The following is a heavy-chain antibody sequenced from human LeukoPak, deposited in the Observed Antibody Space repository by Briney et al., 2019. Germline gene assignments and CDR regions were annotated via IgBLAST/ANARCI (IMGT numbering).Heavy chain of an antibody. CDR3: AISTYSSSPS. V-gene: IGHV3-7*01. CDR2: INHDESKK. Sequence: PGGSLRLSCAASGFAFSDHWMIWVRQAPGKGLEWVANINHDESKKYYVDSVEGRFTISRDNAKNSLYLQINSLRAEDTAVYYCAISTYSSSPSWGQGTLVTVSS. CDR1: GFAFSDHW. D-gene: IGHD6-6*01. J-gene: IGHJ5*02.